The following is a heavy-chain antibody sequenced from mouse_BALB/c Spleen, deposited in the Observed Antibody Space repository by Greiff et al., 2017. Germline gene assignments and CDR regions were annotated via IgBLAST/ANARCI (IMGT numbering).Heavy chain of an antibody. CDR1: GYSFTGYT. CDR2: INPYNGGT. J-gene: IGHJ2*01. Sequence: VQLQQSGPELVKPGASMKISCKVSGYSFTGYTMNWVKQSHGKNLEWIGLINPYNGGTSYDQQFKGKATLTVDKSYNTAYMELLSLTSEDSAVYYCARSGSDYPYYFDYWGQGTALTVSS. CDR3: ARSGSDYPYYFDY. D-gene: IGHD2-13*01. V-gene: IGHV1-37*01.